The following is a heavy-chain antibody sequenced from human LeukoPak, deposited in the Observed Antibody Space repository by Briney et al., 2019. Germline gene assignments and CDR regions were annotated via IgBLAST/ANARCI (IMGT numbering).Heavy chain of an antibody. CDR3: ARGFLAYFDSSGYYYDY. V-gene: IGHV1-2*02. CDR2: INPNTGAT. Sequence: ASVKVSCKAVGYTFTGYYMHWVRQAPGEGLEWMGWINPNTGATKYAQKFQGRVTMTRDTSIFTAYMEVSRPRSDDTAVYYCARGFLAYFDSSGYYYDYWGQGTLVTVSS. D-gene: IGHD3-22*01. J-gene: IGHJ4*02. CDR1: GYTFTGYY.